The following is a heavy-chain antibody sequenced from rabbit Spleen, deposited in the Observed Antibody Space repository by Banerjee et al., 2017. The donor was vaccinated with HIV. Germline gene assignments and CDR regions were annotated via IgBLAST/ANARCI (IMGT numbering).Heavy chain of an antibody. V-gene: IGHV1S40*01. CDR2: IYTGNAKT. J-gene: IGHJ4*01. D-gene: IGHD1-1*01. CDR3: ARDSGSGDYIDGYFSL. CDR1: GFDLSNYYY. Sequence: QSLEESGGDLVKPGASLTLTCTASGFDLSNYYYMYWVRQAPGKGLEWIGCIYTGNAKTYYASWAKGRFTISKTSSPTVTLQMTSLTVADTATYFCARDSGSGDYIDGYFSLWGPGTLVTVS.